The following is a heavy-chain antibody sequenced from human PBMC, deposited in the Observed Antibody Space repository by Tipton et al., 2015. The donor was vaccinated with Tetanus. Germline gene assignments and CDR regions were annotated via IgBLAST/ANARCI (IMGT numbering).Heavy chain of an antibody. V-gene: IGHV3-7*01. J-gene: IGHJ6*03. D-gene: IGHD3/OR15-3a*01. Sequence: GSLRLSCSASGFIFNNYWMSWVRQAPGKGLEWVANINRDGSDKYYVDSVKGRFTISRDEAKNSLYLQMSSLRVGDTAVYYCARDRGEDWTNFYYMDVWGKGATVIVSS. CDR1: GFIFNNYW. CDR3: ARDRGEDWTNFYYMDV. CDR2: INRDGSDK.